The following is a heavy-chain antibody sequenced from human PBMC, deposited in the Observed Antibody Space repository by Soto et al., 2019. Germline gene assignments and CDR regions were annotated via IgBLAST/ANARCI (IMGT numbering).Heavy chain of an antibody. CDR2: ISAFNGQT. D-gene: IGHD3-16*01. CDR1: GYTFTSYG. CDR3: ARGGDYYYGLDV. V-gene: IGHV1-18*01. J-gene: IGHJ6*02. Sequence: QVQLVQSGDEVKKPGASVKVSCRASGYTFTSYGVSWVRQAPGQGLEWMGWISAFNGQTNYIQKVQGRVTLTTEASTNTADIEVRSLRSDATGVYYCARGGDYYYGLDVWGQGTTVTVSS.